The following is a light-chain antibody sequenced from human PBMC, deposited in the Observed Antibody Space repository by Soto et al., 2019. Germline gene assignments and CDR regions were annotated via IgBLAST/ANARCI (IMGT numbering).Light chain of an antibody. CDR2: AAS. CDR3: QHSYSFCT. V-gene: IGKV1-39*01. Sequence: DIQMTQSPSSLSASVGDRVTLTCRASQSISRYLNWYQHKPGKAPNLLIYAASSLQSGVPSRFSGSGSETDFTLTSSGLQPEDFETYYCQHSYSFCTFGQGTKVEIK. CDR1: QSISRY. J-gene: IGKJ1*01.